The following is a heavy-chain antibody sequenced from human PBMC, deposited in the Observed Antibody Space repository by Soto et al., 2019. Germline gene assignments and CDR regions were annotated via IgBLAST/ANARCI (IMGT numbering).Heavy chain of an antibody. V-gene: IGHV3-7*01. CDR1: GFTFSNYW. D-gene: IGHD3-22*01. Sequence: EVQLVESGGGLVQPGGSLRLSCAASGFTFSNYWMTWVRQAPGKGLEWVANINQDGSEQFYVDSVKGRVTISRDNTKNSLSLQMHSLSDGDPAVYYCARITYDTDGDYWGQGTLVTVSS. J-gene: IGHJ4*02. CDR2: INQDGSEQ. CDR3: ARITYDTDGDY.